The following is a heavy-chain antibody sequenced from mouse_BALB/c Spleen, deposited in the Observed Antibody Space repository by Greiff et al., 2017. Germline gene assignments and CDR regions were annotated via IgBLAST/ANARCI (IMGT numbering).Heavy chain of an antibody. V-gene: IGHV1-7*01. CDR1: GYTFTSYW. Sequence: QVQLQQSGAELAKPGASVKMFCKASGYTFTSYWLHWVKQRPGQGLEWIGYINPSTGYTEYNQKLKDKTTLNADKTSSTAFMQLSSLTSEDAAVYSCASEGYWGQGTTLTVSS. CDR2: INPSTGYT. J-gene: IGHJ2*01. CDR3: ASEGY.